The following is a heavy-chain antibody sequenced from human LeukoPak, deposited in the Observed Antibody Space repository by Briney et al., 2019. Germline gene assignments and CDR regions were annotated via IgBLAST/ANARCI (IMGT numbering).Heavy chain of an antibody. CDR1: GFTFWSNW. CDR2: IKQDGSEK. J-gene: IGHJ4*02. Sequence: GGSLRLSCAASGFTFWSNWMSWVRQAPGKGLEWVANIKQDGSEKFYVDSVKGRFTISRDNAKNILYLQMNSLRAEDTAVYYCAKDYGWGQGTLVTVSS. CDR3: AKDYG. D-gene: IGHD3-16*01. V-gene: IGHV3-7*04.